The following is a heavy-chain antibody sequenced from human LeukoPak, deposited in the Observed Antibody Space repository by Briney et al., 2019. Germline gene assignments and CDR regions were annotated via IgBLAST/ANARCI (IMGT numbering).Heavy chain of an antibody. CDR3: ARLHQPSLPGGEDY. J-gene: IGHJ4*02. D-gene: IGHD3-10*01. V-gene: IGHV1-2*02. CDR2: INPNSGGT. Sequence: GASVKVSCKASGYTFTGYYMHWVRQAPGQGLEWMGWINPNSGGTNYAQKFQGRVTMTRDTSISTAYMELSRLRSDDTAVYYCARLHQPSLPGGEDYWGQGTLVTVSS. CDR1: GYTFTGYY.